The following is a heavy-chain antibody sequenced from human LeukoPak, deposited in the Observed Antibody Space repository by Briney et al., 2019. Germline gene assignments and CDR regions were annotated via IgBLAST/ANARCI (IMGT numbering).Heavy chain of an antibody. J-gene: IGHJ4*02. V-gene: IGHV4-59*01. Sequence: PSETLSLTCTVSGGSISSYYWSWIRQPPGKGLEWIGYIYYSGSTNYNPSLKSRVTISVDTSKNQFSLKLSSVTAADTAVYYCARVSKYFRGGPDPYYFDYWGQGTLVTVSS. CDR1: GGSISSYY. D-gene: IGHD2-15*01. CDR2: IYYSGST. CDR3: ARVSKYFRGGPDPYYFDY.